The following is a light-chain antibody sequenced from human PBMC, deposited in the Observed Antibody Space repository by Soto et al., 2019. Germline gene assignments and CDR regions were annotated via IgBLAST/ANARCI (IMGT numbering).Light chain of an antibody. CDR1: QSISSW. Sequence: DIQMTQSPSTLSASVGDRVTITCRASQSISSWLAWYQQKPGKAPKLLIYKASSLESGVPSRFRGSGSGTEFSLTSSSLQPDDFATYYHKQDNSDLQTFGQGPKVEIK. CDR2: KAS. V-gene: IGKV1-5*03. CDR3: KQDNSDLQT. J-gene: IGKJ1*01.